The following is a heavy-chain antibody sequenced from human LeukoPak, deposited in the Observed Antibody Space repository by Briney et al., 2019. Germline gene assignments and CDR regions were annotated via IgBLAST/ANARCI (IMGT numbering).Heavy chain of an antibody. CDR3: AKDGVGDYDSSGFVDC. Sequence: GRSLRLSCADSGCTFSSYGMHWVRQAPGKGLEWVAVISYDGSNKYYADSVKGRFTISRDNSKNTLSLQMNSLRAEDTAVYYCAKDGVGDYDSSGFVDCWGQGTMVSVCS. J-gene: IGHJ4*02. V-gene: IGHV3-30*18. D-gene: IGHD3-22*01. CDR2: ISYDGSNK. CDR1: GCTFSSYG.